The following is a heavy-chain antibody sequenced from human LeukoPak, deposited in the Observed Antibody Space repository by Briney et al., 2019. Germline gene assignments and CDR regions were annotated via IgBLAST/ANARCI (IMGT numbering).Heavy chain of an antibody. Sequence: ASVKVSCKASGYTFTSYGISWVRQAPGQGLEWMGIINPSGGSTSYAQKFQGRVTMTRDTSTSTVYMELSSLRSEDTAVYYCARSGYSSGWYLAYWGQGTLVTVSS. CDR3: ARSGYSSGWYLAY. CDR1: GYTFTSYG. CDR2: INPSGGST. J-gene: IGHJ4*02. D-gene: IGHD6-19*01. V-gene: IGHV1-46*01.